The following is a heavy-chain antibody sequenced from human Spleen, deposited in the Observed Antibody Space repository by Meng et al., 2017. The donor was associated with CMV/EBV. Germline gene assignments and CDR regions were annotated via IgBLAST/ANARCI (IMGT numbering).Heavy chain of an antibody. D-gene: IGHD3-9*01. Sequence: VSGFDFSSYAMHRVRQAPGKGLEWLEVISYNGSNKYYADSVKGRFTISRDDSENTLYLQMNSLRAEDTAVYYCARDTRAVYRYFDVWGQGTLVTVSS. CDR1: GFDFSSYA. J-gene: IGHJ4*02. CDR3: ARDTRAVYRYFDV. V-gene: IGHV3-30-3*01. CDR2: ISYNGSNK.